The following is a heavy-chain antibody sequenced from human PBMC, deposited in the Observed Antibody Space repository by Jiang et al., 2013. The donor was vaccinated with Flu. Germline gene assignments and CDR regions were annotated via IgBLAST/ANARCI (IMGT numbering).Heavy chain of an antibody. V-gene: IGHV4-39*01. CDR2: IPYSGST. Sequence: GPGLVKPSESLSLTCTVSSVSITRSDFYWGWIRQPPGRGLEWIGTIPYSGSTYFNASLERRATISVDTSKNQFSLRLSSVTAADTAVYYCARFRMTIFGVVNRAFD. D-gene: IGHD3-3*01. CDR3: ARFRMTIFGVVNRAFD. J-gene: IGHJ3*02. CDR1: SVSITRSDFY.